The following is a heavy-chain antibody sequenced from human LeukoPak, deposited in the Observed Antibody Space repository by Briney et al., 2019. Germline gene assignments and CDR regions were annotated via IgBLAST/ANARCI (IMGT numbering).Heavy chain of an antibody. V-gene: IGHV3-23*01. CDR1: GFTFSSYA. CDR2: ISGSGGST. D-gene: IGHD3-22*01. CDR3: ANRDSSGYYGVY. J-gene: IGHJ4*02. Sequence: GGSLRLSCAASGFTFSSYAMSWVRQAPGKGLEWVSAISGSGGSTYYADSVKGRFTISRDNSKNTLYLQMNSLRAEGTAVYYCANRDSSGYYGVYWGQGTLVTVSS.